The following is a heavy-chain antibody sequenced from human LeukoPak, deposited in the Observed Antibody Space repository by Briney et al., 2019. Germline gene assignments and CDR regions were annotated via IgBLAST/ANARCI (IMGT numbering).Heavy chain of an antibody. V-gene: IGHV4-59*01. CDR2: IYYSGTT. CDR3: VRDVSSSGSYFDY. CDR1: GGSISRYY. J-gene: IGHJ4*02. Sequence: YPSETLSLTCTVSGGSISRYYWSWIRQSPGKGLEWIGYIYYSGTTNYNPSLKSRVTISLDTSKNQFSLKLSSVTAVDTAVYYCVRDVSSSGSYFDYWGQGTLVTVSS. D-gene: IGHD6-19*01.